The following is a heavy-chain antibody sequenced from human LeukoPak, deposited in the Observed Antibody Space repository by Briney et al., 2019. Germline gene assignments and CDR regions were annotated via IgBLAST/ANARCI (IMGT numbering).Heavy chain of an antibody. Sequence: GGSLRLSCAASGFTFSSYWMSWVRQAPGKGLEWVANIKQDGSEKYYVDSVKGRFTISRDNAKNSLYLQMNSLRAEDTAVYYCARGTRGSGSYYWFDPWGQGTLVTVSS. J-gene: IGHJ5*02. CDR3: ARGTRGSGSYYWFDP. D-gene: IGHD1-26*01. CDR1: GFTFSSYW. V-gene: IGHV3-7*01. CDR2: IKQDGSEK.